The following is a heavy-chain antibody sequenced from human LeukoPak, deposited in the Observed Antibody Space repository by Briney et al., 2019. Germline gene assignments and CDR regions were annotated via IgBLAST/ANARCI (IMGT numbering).Heavy chain of an antibody. D-gene: IGHD3-22*01. V-gene: IGHV3-43*02. CDR2: ISGDGGST. CDR1: GFTFSGYA. CDR3: AKDSSGYYGLAFDI. Sequence: GRSLRLSCAASGFTFSGYAMHWVRQAPGKGLEWVSLISGDGGSTYYADSVKGRFTISRDNSKNSLYLQMNSLRTEDTALYYCAKDSSGYYGLAFDIWGQGTMVTVSS. J-gene: IGHJ3*02.